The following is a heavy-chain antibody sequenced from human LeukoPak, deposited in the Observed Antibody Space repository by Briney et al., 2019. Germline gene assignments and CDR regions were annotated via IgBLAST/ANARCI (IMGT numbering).Heavy chain of an antibody. J-gene: IGHJ3*02. CDR1: GGSISSSSYY. CDR2: IYYSGST. V-gene: IGHV4-39*01. Sequence: SETLSLTCTVSGGSISSSSYYWGWIRQPPGKGLEWIGSIYYSGSTYYNPSLKSRVTISVDTSKNQFSLKLSSVTAADTAVYYCARGHEVRGALINAFDIWGQGTMVTVSS. D-gene: IGHD3-10*01. CDR3: ARGHEVRGALINAFDI.